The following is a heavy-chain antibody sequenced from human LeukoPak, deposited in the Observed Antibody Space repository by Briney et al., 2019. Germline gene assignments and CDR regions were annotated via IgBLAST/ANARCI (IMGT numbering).Heavy chain of an antibody. D-gene: IGHD2-21*01. V-gene: IGHV4-34*01. Sequence: SETLSLTCAVYGESFSGYYWSWIRQPPGKGLEWIGEINHSGSTNYNPSLKSRVTISVDTSKNQFSLKLSSVTAADTAVYYCARGVFPDYWGQGTLVTVSS. CDR1: GESFSGYY. J-gene: IGHJ4*02. CDR2: INHSGST. CDR3: ARGVFPDY.